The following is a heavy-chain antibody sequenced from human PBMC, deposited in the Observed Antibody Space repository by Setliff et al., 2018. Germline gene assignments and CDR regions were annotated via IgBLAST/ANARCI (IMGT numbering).Heavy chain of an antibody. CDR2: INHSGSP. D-gene: IGHD3-22*01. CDR3: RVWVDMIEVDS. Sequence: SETLSLTCAVYGASFSGTYCGWIRQSPGKGLEWIGEINHTGSPNWIGEINHSGSPNYNPSLKSRVTMSVDTSKNQFSLKLTSVTAADTAVYYCRVWVDMIEVDSWAQGTLVTVSS. J-gene: IGHJ4*02. CDR1: GASFSGTY. V-gene: IGHV4-34*01.